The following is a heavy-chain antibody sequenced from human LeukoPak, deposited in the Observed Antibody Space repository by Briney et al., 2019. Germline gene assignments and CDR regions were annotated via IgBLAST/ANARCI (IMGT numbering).Heavy chain of an antibody. CDR3: ARDREQWAFDY. J-gene: IGHJ4*02. Sequence: SVKVSCKASGSPCSGYAMSWVRQAPGQGLEWIGRIIPIFGTANYAQKFQGRVTITTDESTSTAYMELSSLGSEDTAVYYCARDREQWAFDYWGQGTLVTVSS. V-gene: IGHV1-69*05. CDR2: IIPIFGTA. CDR1: GSPCSGYA. D-gene: IGHD6-19*01.